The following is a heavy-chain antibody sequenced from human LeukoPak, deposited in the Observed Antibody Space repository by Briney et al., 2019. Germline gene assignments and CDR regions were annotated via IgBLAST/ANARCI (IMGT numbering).Heavy chain of an antibody. Sequence: GGSLRLSCAASGFTFSSYAMSWVRQAPGKGLEWASGISASGGGTHYADSVKGRFTISRDNSKNTLYLQMNSLRAEDTAVYYCAKYIVVVVAAIKAYYFDYWGQGTLVTVSS. D-gene: IGHD2-15*01. CDR2: ISASGGGT. CDR3: AKYIVVVVAAIKAYYFDY. V-gene: IGHV3-23*01. CDR1: GFTFSSYA. J-gene: IGHJ4*02.